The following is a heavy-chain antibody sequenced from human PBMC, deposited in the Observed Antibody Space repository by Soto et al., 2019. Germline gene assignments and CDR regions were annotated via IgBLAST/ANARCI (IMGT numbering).Heavy chain of an antibody. Sequence: EVQLVESGGGLIQPGGSLRLSCAASGFTVSSTYMSWVRQAPGKGLEWVSVIYSGGSTYYADSVKGRFTISRDNSKSTQYLQMNSLRADETAVYYCATAGAGSGRRYSGGLDGFDPWGQGTLVTVSS. D-gene: IGHD1-26*01. CDR3: ATAGAGSGRRYSGGLDGFDP. CDR2: IYSGGST. V-gene: IGHV3-53*01. CDR1: GFTVSSTY. J-gene: IGHJ5*02.